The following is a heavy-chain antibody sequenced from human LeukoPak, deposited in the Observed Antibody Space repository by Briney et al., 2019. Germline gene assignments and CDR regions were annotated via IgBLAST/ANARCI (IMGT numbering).Heavy chain of an antibody. J-gene: IGHJ4*02. CDR1: GFTFSTSW. CDR3: ARDLTGAGLDY. Sequence: PGGSLRLSCAASGFTFSTSWMSWVRQIPGKGLEWVANIRQDGGEKYFADSVEGRFTISRDNAKNSLFLQINSLRTEDTAVYYCARDLTGAGLDYWGQGILVTVSS. CDR2: IRQDGGEK. V-gene: IGHV3-7*03. D-gene: IGHD1-14*01.